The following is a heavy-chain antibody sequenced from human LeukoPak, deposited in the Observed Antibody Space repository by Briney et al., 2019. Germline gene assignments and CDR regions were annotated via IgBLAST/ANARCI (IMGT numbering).Heavy chain of an antibody. Sequence: GGSLRLSCAASGFTFSSYSMNWVRQAPGKGLEWVSYITSSTINYADSVKGRFTISRDNAKNSLYLQMNSLRAEDTAVYYCARDFIYAFDIWGQGTMVTVSS. CDR1: GFTFSSYS. D-gene: IGHD3-10*01. V-gene: IGHV3-48*01. J-gene: IGHJ3*02. CDR2: ITSSTI. CDR3: ARDFIYAFDI.